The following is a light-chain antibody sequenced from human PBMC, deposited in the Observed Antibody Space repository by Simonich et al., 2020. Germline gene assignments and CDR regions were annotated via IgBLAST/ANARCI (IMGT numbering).Light chain of an antibody. CDR2: EGS. Sequence: QSALTQPASVSGSPGQSITISCTGTSSDVGSYNLVSWYQQHPGKAPKLIIYEGSKLPSGVSNLFSGSKSGNTASLTISGLQAEDEADYYCCSYAGSSTVVFGGGTKLTVL. CDR1: SSDVGSYNL. J-gene: IGLJ2*01. V-gene: IGLV2-23*01. CDR3: CSYAGSSTVV.